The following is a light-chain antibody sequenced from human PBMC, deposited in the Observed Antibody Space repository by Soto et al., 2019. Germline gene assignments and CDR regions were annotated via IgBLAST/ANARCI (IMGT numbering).Light chain of an antibody. J-gene: IGKJ4*01. Sequence: DIQMTQSPASVSASVGDRVTITCRASQGISSWLALYQQKPGKAPKLLIYAASSLQSGVPSRFSGSGSGTDFTLTISSLQPEDCATYYSQQANSFPLTFGGGTRVDIK. CDR1: QGISSW. CDR2: AAS. CDR3: QQANSFPLT. V-gene: IGKV1-12*01.